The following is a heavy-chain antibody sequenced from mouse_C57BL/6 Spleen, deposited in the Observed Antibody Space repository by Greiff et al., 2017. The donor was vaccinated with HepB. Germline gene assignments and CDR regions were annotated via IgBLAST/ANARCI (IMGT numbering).Heavy chain of an antibody. CDR3: ARSYYYGSSYYAMDY. Sequence: EVQLVESGGGLVQPGGSLSLSCAASGFTFTDYYMSWVRQPPGKALEWLGFIRNKANGYTTEYSASVKGRFTISSDNSQSILYLQMNALRAEDSATYYCARSYYYGSSYYAMDYWGQGTSVTVSS. D-gene: IGHD1-1*01. V-gene: IGHV7-3*01. CDR1: GFTFTDYY. CDR2: IRNKANGYTT. J-gene: IGHJ4*01.